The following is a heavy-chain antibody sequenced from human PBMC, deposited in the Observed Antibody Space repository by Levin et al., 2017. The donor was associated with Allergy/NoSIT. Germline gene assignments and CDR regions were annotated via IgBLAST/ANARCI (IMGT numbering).Heavy chain of an antibody. V-gene: IGHV3-11*01. J-gene: IGHJ6*02. Sequence: PGGSLRLSCAASGFTFSDYYMSWIRQAPGKGLEWVSYIRSSGSTIYYADSVKGRFTISRDNAKKSLYLEMNSLRAEDTAVYYCARGAGYSYGYYGMDVWGQGTTVTVSS. CDR3: ARGAGYSYGYYGMDV. CDR1: GFTFSDYY. D-gene: IGHD5-18*01. CDR2: IRSSGSTI.